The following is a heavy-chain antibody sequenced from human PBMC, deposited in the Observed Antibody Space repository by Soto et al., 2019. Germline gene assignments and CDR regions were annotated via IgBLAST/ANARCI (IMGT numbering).Heavy chain of an antibody. CDR3: ARDRVKRYDSGGYYSF. CDR2: ISAYNGNT. J-gene: IGHJ4*02. CDR1: GYTFTSYG. V-gene: IGHV1-18*04. D-gene: IGHD3-22*01. Sequence: GASVKVSCKASGYTFTSYGISWVRQAPGQGLEWMGWISAYNGNTNYAQKLQGRATMTTDTSTSTAYMELRSLRSDDTAVYYCARDRVKRYDSGGYYSFWGQGXLVTVYS.